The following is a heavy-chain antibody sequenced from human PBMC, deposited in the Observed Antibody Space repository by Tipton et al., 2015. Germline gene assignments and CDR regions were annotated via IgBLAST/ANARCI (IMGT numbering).Heavy chain of an antibody. CDR1: GDSVSSNSAT. Sequence: GLVKPSQSLSLTCGISGDSVSSNSATWNWFRRSPSRGLEWLGRTYYRSKWYNDYAVSVKSRITINPDTSKNQLSLQLNSVTPEDTAVYYCARHYCSGDTCYHFDYWGQGPLVTVSS. CDR2: TYYRSKWYN. J-gene: IGHJ4*02. CDR3: ARHYCSGDTCYHFDY. D-gene: IGHD2-15*01. V-gene: IGHV6-1*01.